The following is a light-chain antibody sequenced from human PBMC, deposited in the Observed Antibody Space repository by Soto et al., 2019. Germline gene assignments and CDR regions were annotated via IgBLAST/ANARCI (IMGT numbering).Light chain of an antibody. V-gene: IGLV2-11*01. CDR1: SSDVGGYNS. Sequence: QSALAQPRSVSGSPGQSVTISCSGTSSDVGGYNSVSWYQQFPGKAPKLMIYDVTKRPSGVPDRVSGSKSGNTASLTISGLQAEDEADYYCCSYAASYTLVFGGGTKVTVL. CDR3: CSYAASYTLV. J-gene: IGLJ2*01. CDR2: DVT.